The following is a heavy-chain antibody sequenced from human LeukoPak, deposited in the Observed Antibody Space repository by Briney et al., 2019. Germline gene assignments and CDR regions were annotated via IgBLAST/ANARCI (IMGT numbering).Heavy chain of an antibody. D-gene: IGHD6-13*01. CDR3: ARYSSSSFPPRWFDP. CDR2: IYHSGST. J-gene: IGHJ5*02. V-gene: IGHV4-30-2*02. Sequence: SQTLSLTCAVSGGSISSGGYSWSWIRQPPGKGLEWIGYIYHSGSTNYNPSLKSRVTISVDTSKNQFSLKLSSVTAADTAVYYCARYSSSSFPPRWFDPWGQGTLVTVSS. CDR1: GGSISSGGYS.